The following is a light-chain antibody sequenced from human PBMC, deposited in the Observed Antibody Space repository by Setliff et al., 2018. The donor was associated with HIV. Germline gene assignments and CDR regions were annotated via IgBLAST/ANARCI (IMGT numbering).Light chain of an antibody. CDR1: NIGSKS. Sequence: SYELTQPPSVSGAPGKTASITCGGNNIGSKSVYWYQQKPGQAPVLVISYTSDRPSGTPERCSGSNSGNTATLTIHTVEAGDEADYYCQVWDSSSDLHVVFGGGT. CDR2: YTS. V-gene: IGLV3-21*04. J-gene: IGLJ2*01. CDR3: QVWDSSSDLHVV.